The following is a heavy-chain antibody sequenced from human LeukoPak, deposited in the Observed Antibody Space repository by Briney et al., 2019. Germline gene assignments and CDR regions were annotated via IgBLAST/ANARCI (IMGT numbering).Heavy chain of an antibody. CDR3: ARQGEVSPIDY. J-gene: IGHJ4*02. Sequence: SETLSLTCTVSGGSISSGSYYWSWIRQPAGKGLEWIGRIYTSGSTNYNPSLKSRVTISVDTSKNQFSLKLSSVTAADTAVYYCARQGEVSPIDYWGQGTLVIVSS. V-gene: IGHV4-61*02. D-gene: IGHD3-16*01. CDR1: GGSISSGSYY. CDR2: IYTSGST.